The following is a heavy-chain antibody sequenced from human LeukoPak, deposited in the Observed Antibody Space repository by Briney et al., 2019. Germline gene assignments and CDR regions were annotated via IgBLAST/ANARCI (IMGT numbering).Heavy chain of an antibody. J-gene: IGHJ4*02. CDR2: IRSKTYGGTT. CDR3: MRDSTVVVISAPDY. Sequence: GGSLRLSCTASGFTFGDHALSWVRQAPGKGLEWVSFIRSKTYGGTTEYAASVKGRFTISRDDSKSILYLQMNSLKTEDTGVYYSMRDSTVVVISAPDYWGQGTLVTVSS. CDR1: GFTFGDHA. D-gene: IGHD3-22*01. V-gene: IGHV3-49*04.